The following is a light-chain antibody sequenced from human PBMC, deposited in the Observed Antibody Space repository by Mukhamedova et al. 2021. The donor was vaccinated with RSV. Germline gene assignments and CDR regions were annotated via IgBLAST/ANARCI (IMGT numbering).Light chain of an antibody. J-gene: IGKJ5*01. V-gene: IGKV1-33*01. CDR3: QQYHRGLT. CDR1: QDISNR. CDR2: DAS. Sequence: RVTITCQASQDISNRLHWYQQKLGKAPKLLIYDASNLEAGVPSRFSGSGSGTHFTFTISSLQPEDIATYYCQQYHRGLTFGQGTRLEIK.